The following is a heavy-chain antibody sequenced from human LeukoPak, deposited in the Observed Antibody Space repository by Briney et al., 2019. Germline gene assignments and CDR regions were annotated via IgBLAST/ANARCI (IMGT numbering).Heavy chain of an antibody. CDR2: TSPYSGRT. Sequence: ASVKVSCKASGYTFSSSEISWVRQAPGQGLDWIGWTSPYSGRTTYGHKFQGRVTLTTDRPTSTAHMELRSLRSDDTAVYYCARQNHPMGYSYKYYMDVWGKGTTVTVSS. CDR1: GYTFSSSE. J-gene: IGHJ6*03. D-gene: IGHD5-12*01. V-gene: IGHV1-18*01. CDR3: ARQNHPMGYSYKYYMDV.